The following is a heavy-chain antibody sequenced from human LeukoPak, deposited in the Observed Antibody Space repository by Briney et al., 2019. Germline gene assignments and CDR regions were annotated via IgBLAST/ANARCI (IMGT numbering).Heavy chain of an antibody. CDR3: ARDVPHNRFDT. Sequence: HTGGSLRLSCAASGITFGNNWMHWVRQGPGKGLVWISRINSDGGGAIYADSVKGRFTVSRDNAKNTLYLQMNSLRAEDTAVYYCARDVPHNRFDTWGQGTLVTVSS. CDR2: INSDGGGA. J-gene: IGHJ5*02. V-gene: IGHV3-74*01. CDR1: GITFGNNW.